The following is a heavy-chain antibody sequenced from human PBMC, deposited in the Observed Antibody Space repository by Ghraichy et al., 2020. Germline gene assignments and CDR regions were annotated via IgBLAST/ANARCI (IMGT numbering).Heavy chain of an antibody. CDR2: IIPIFGTA. V-gene: IGHV1-69*06. CDR3: ASGGGDIAIFGVVMSTTQNWFDP. CDR1: GGTFSSYA. Sequence: SVKVSCKASGGTFSSYAISWVRQAPGQGLEWMGGIIPIFGTANYAQKFQGRVTITADKSTSTAYMELSSLRSEDTAVYYCASGGGDIAIFGVVMSTTQNWFDPWGQGTLVTVSS. D-gene: IGHD3-3*01. J-gene: IGHJ5*02.